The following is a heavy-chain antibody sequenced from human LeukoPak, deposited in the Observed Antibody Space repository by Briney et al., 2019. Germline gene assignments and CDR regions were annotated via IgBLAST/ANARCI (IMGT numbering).Heavy chain of an antibody. CDR1: RFTFSRYW. Sequence: GGSLRLSCAASRFTFSRYWMSWVRQAPGKGLEWVAKIKQDGSEKYYVDSVKGRFTISRDNAKNALYLQMNSLRAEDTAVYYCARADYGDYGAYWGEGTLVSVS. CDR2: IKQDGSEK. J-gene: IGHJ4*02. CDR3: ARADYGDYGAY. D-gene: IGHD4-17*01. V-gene: IGHV3-7*05.